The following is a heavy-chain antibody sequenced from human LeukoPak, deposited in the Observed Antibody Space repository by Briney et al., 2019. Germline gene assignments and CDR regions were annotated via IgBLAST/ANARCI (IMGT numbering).Heavy chain of an antibody. Sequence: GGSLRLSCVGSGFTFSSYWMHWVRQGPGKGLEWVSRISIDGSTTTYADSVKGRFTISRDNAKNTLYLQMNSLRAEDTAVYYCARAGRWLQLELFDYWGQGTLVTVSS. J-gene: IGHJ4*02. V-gene: IGHV3-74*01. D-gene: IGHD5-24*01. CDR2: ISIDGSTT. CDR1: GFTFSSYW. CDR3: ARAGRWLQLELFDY.